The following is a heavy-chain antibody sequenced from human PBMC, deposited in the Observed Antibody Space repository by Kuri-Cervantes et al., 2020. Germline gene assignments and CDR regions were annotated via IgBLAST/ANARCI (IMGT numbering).Heavy chain of an antibody. J-gene: IGHJ4*02. Sequence: GGSLRLSCAASGFTFSSYAMHWVRQDPGKGLEWVAVISYDGSNKYYADSVKGRFTISRDNSKNTLYLQMNSLRAEDTAVYYCARDGGSYFDYWGQGTLVTVSS. CDR2: ISYDGSNK. CDR1: GFTFSSYA. V-gene: IGHV3-30-3*01. CDR3: ARDGGSYFDY. D-gene: IGHD1-26*01.